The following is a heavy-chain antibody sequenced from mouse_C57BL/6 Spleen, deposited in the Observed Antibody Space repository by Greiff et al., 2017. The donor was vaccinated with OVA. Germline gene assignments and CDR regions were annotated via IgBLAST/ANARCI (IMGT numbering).Heavy chain of an antibody. D-gene: IGHD2-5*01. CDR3: TRVGSNFLFDY. Sequence: EVNVVESGEGLVKPGGSLKLSCAASGFTFSSYAMSWVRQTPEKRLEWVAYISSGGDYIYYADTVKGRFTISRDNARNTLYLQMSSLKSEDTAMYYCTRVGSNFLFDYWGQGTTLTVSS. CDR1: GFTFSSYA. J-gene: IGHJ2*01. CDR2: ISSGGDYI. V-gene: IGHV5-9-1*02.